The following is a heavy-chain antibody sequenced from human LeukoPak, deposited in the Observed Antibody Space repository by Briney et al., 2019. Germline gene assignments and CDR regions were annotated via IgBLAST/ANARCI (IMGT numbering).Heavy chain of an antibody. CDR2: IYYSGST. CDR1: GGSISSYY. J-gene: IGHJ6*02. CDR3: ASSYCSSTSCYGYGMDV. Sequence: SETLSLTCTVSGGSISSYYWGWVRQPPGKGLEWIGYIYYSGSTNYNPSLKSRVTISVDTSKNQFSLKLSSVTAADTAVYYCASSYCSSTSCYGYGMDVWGQGTTVTVSS. V-gene: IGHV4-59*08. D-gene: IGHD2-2*01.